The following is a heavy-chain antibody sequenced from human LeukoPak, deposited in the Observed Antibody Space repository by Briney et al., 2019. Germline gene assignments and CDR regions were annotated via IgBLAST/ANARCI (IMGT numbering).Heavy chain of an antibody. CDR1: GFTFSGSA. CDR3: ATLPEWLRFASGWIDY. J-gene: IGHJ4*02. V-gene: IGHV3-73*01. Sequence: PGGSLKLSCAASGFTFSGSAMHWVRQASGKGLEWVGRIRSKANSYATAYAASVKGRFTISRDDSKNTAYLQMNSLRAEDTAVYYCATLPEWLRFASGWIDYWGQGTLVTVSS. D-gene: IGHD5-12*01. CDR2: IRSKANSYAT.